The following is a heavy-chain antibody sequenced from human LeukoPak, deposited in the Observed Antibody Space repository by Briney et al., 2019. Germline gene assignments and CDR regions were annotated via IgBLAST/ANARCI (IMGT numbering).Heavy chain of an antibody. J-gene: IGHJ4*02. CDR2: ISGECCNT. D-gene: IGHD1-26*01. V-gene: IGHV3-43*02. CDR3: AKVRYRGSYFEY. Sequence: GGSLRLSCAASGFTFDNYAMHWVRQAPGKGLEWVSLISGECCNTYYADSVKGRFTISRDNSKNSLYLQMNSLRAEDTALYYCAKVRYRGSYFEYWGQGTLVTVSS. CDR1: GFTFDNYA.